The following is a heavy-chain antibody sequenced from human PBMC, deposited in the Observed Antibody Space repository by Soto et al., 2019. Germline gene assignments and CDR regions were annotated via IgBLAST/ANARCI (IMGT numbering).Heavy chain of an antibody. D-gene: IGHD4-17*01. CDR2: IIPILGIA. CDR3: ARDYGDYVYFDY. Sequence: QVQLVQSGAEVKKPGSSVKVSCKASGSTFSSYTISWVRQAPGQGLEWMGRIIPILGIANYAQKFQGRVTITADKSTSTAYMELSSLRSEDTAVYYCARDYGDYVYFDYWGQGTLVTVSS. J-gene: IGHJ4*02. V-gene: IGHV1-69*08. CDR1: GSTFSSYT.